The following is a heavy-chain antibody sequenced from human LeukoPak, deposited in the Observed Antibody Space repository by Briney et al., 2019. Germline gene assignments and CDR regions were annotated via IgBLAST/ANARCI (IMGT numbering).Heavy chain of an antibody. CDR3: ARHITEAAAGTAEVTNWFDP. D-gene: IGHD6-13*01. CDR1: GYSFTSYW. V-gene: IGHV5-51*01. CDR2: INPGDSDT. Sequence: KDGESLKISCKGSGYSFTSYWIGWVRQMPGKGLEWMGIINPGDSDTRYSPSFQGQVTISADKSISTAYLQWSSLKASDTAMYYCARHITEAAAGTAEVTNWFDPWGQGTLVTVSS. J-gene: IGHJ5*02.